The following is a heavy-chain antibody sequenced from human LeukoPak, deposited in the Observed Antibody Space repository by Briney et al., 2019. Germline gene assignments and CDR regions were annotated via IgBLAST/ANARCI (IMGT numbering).Heavy chain of an antibody. CDR3: ARTRGWRWLFPLDY. CDR2: MNPNSGNT. V-gene: IGHV1-8*03. Sequence: ASVKVSCKASGYTFTSYDINWVRQATGQGLEWMGWMNPNSGNTGYAQKFHGRVTITRNTSISTAYMELSSLRSEDTAVYYCARTRGWRWLFPLDYWGQGTLVTVSS. D-gene: IGHD3-22*01. CDR1: GYTFTSYD. J-gene: IGHJ4*02.